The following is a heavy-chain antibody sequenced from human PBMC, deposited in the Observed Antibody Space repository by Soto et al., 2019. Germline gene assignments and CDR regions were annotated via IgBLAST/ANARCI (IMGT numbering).Heavy chain of an antibody. J-gene: IGHJ4*01. CDR1: GDSVSSNSAG. CDR2: AYYRSKWYY. Sequence: PSQTLSLTCAITGDSVSSNSAGWSWVRQSPSRGLEWLGRAYYRSKWYYEYAVSVRGRITINPDTSKNQYSLQLNSVTPEDTAVYFCARGEQYSGRIFDYWGQGTLVTVSS. CDR3: ARGEQYSGRIFDY. D-gene: IGHD1-26*01. V-gene: IGHV6-1*01.